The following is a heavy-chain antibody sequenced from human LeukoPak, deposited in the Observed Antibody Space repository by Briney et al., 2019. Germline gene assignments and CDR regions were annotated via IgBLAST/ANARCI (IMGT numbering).Heavy chain of an antibody. CDR1: GFTFSSYA. CDR3: AKVGGSGSYSTGDY. D-gene: IGHD3-10*01. Sequence: GGSLRLSCAASGFTFSSYAMSWVRQAPGKGLEWVSAISGSGGSTYYADSVKGRFTISRDNSKNTLYLQMNSLRAEDTAVYYCAKVGGSGSYSTGDYWGQGTLVTVSS. J-gene: IGHJ4*02. V-gene: IGHV3-23*01. CDR2: ISGSGGST.